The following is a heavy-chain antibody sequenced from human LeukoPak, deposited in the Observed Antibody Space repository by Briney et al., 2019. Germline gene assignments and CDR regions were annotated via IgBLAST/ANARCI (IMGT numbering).Heavy chain of an antibody. CDR2: VYSSGVG. D-gene: IGHD3-22*01. CDR3: PREEFLHEIDSSGYFVY. Sequence: PSETLSLTCTVSGGSITVYYWNWIRQPAGQGLEWLGRVYSSGVGNYNPSLTSRVTMSVDTSKNQFSLKLTSLTAADTAVYYCPREEFLHEIDSSGYFVYWGQGTLVTVSS. CDR1: GGSITVYY. V-gene: IGHV4-4*07. J-gene: IGHJ4*02.